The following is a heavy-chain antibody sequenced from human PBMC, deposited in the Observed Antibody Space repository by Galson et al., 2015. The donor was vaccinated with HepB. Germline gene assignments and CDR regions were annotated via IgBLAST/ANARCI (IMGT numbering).Heavy chain of an antibody. D-gene: IGHD3-3*01. CDR2: ISGSGGST. Sequence: SLRLSCAASGFTFSSYSMNWVRQAPGKGLEWVSTISGSGGSTYYADSVKGRFTISRDNSKNTLYLQMNSLRAEDTAVYYCAKLNNFWSGPIDYWGQGTLVTVSS. V-gene: IGHV3-23*01. CDR1: GFTFSSYS. CDR3: AKLNNFWSGPIDY. J-gene: IGHJ4*02.